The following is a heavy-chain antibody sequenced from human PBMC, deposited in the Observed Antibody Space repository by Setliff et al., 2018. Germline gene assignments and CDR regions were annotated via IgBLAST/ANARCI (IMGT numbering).Heavy chain of an antibody. CDR2: INHRGFT. Sequence: LSLTCAVYGESFDNHYWTWIRQPPGERLEWIGEINHRGFTDYKPSLKSRLTMSVDTSKNQFSLKPSSVTAADTAVYYCARESNSGYLDYWGQGTLVTVSS. CDR1: GESFDNHY. J-gene: IGHJ4*02. CDR3: ARESNSGYLDY. V-gene: IGHV4-34*01. D-gene: IGHD3-22*01.